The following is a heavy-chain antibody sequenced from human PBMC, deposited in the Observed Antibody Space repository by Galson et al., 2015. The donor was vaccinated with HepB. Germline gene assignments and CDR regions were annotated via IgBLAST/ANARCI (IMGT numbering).Heavy chain of an antibody. J-gene: IGHJ4*02. V-gene: IGHV3-23*01. CDR2: ISGSGGST. CDR1: GFTFSSYA. CDR3: AKDRAAPYYFDY. Sequence: SLRLSCAASGFTFSSYAMSWVRQAPGKGLEWVSAISGSGGSTYYADSVKGRFTISRDNSKNTLYLQMNSLRAEDTAVYYCAKDRAAPYYFDYWGQGTLVTVSS. D-gene: IGHD6-25*01.